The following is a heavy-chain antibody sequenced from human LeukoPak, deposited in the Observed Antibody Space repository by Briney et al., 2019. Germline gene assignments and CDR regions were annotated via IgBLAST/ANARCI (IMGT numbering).Heavy chain of an antibody. CDR1: GYTLTELS. CDR2: FDPEDGET. J-gene: IGHJ3*02. Sequence: ASVKVSCKVSGYTLTELSMHWVRQAPGKGLEWMGGFDPEDGETIYAQKFQGRVTITADKSTSTAYMELSSLRSEDTAVYYCAREELLKAFDIWGQGTMVTVSS. D-gene: IGHD1-26*01. CDR3: AREELLKAFDI. V-gene: IGHV1-24*01.